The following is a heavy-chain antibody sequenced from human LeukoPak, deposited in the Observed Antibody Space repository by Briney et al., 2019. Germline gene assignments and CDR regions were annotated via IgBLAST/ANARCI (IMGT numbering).Heavy chain of an antibody. J-gene: IGHJ6*03. Sequence: SVKVSCKASGGTFSSYAISWVRQAPGQGLEWMGRIIPILGIANYAQKFQGRVTITADKSTSTAYMELSRLRSDDTAVYYCARRGYSTPGYYYYMDVWGKGTTVTVSS. D-gene: IGHD6-13*01. CDR2: IIPILGIA. V-gene: IGHV1-69*04. CDR1: GGTFSSYA. CDR3: ARRGYSTPGYYYYMDV.